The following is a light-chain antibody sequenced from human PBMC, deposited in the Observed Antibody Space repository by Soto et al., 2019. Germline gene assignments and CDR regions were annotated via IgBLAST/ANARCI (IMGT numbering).Light chain of an antibody. CDR2: EVS. J-gene: IGLJ1*01. CDR1: SSDVGSYNL. V-gene: IGLV2-23*02. CDR3: CSYAGSSTFFYV. Sequence: TQPGSVSGYPGQSITISCTGTSSDVGSYNLVSWYQQHPGKAPKLMIYEVSKRPSGVSNRFSGSKSGNTASLTISGLQAEDEADYYCCSYAGSSTFFYVFGTGTKVTVL.